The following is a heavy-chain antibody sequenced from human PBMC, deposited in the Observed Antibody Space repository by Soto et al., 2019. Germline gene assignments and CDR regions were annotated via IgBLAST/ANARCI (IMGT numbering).Heavy chain of an antibody. V-gene: IGHV1-69*01. CDR1: GDTFKNCV. CDR2: IIPLFGTT. J-gene: IGHJ6*02. CDR3: AAELGFGKLSVV. D-gene: IGHD3-10*01. Sequence: QVQVVQSGVEVRRPGSSVKVSCKASGDTFKNCVISWVRQAPGQGLEWMGGIIPLFGTTDFAQRFQGRLTITTDESTTTAYMELSRLRSEDTATYYCAAELGFGKLSVVWGQGTTGIVSS.